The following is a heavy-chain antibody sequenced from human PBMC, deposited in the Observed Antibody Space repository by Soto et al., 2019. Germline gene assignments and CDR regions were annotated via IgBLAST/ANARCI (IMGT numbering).Heavy chain of an antibody. CDR1: GFTFSNYA. CDR3: ARDPNGDFVGAFEI. V-gene: IGHV3-23*01. Sequence: EVQLLESGGGLVQPGGSLRLSCAASGFTFSNYAMSWVRQAPGKGLAWVSGISASAISTFYAAPVMGRFSISRDNSKNTLHLQMNSLRAEDTAIYYCARDPNGDFVGAFEIWGQGTIVTVSS. CDR2: ISASAIST. J-gene: IGHJ3*02. D-gene: IGHD4-17*01.